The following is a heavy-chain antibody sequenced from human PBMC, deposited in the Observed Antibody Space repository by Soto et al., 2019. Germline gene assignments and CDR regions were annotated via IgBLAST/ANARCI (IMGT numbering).Heavy chain of an antibody. J-gene: IGHJ6*02. V-gene: IGHV4-31*03. CDR1: GGSISSGGYY. CDR3: ARDSLGAYYYDSSGYYPPWSHYYYYYGMDV. D-gene: IGHD3-22*01. Sequence: SETLSLTCTVSGGSISSGGYYWSWIRQHPGKGLEWIGYIYYSGSTYYNPSLKSRVTISVDTSKNQFPLKLSSVTAADTAVYYCARDSLGAYYYDSSGYYPPWSHYYYYYGMDVWGQGTTVTVSS. CDR2: IYYSGST.